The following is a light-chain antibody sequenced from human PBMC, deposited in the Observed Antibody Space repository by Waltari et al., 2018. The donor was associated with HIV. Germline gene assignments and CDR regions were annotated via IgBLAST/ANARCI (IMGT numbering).Light chain of an antibody. Sequence: EIVLTQSPGTLSLSPGERAILSCRASQSVGSIYLNWYQQKPGQAPRVLIYGASSRATGMPDRFSGSGSGTDFSLTISRLEPEDFAVYYCQQSGSSITFGQGTRLEIK. CDR1: QSVGSIY. CDR3: QQSGSSIT. CDR2: GAS. J-gene: IGKJ5*01. V-gene: IGKV3-20*01.